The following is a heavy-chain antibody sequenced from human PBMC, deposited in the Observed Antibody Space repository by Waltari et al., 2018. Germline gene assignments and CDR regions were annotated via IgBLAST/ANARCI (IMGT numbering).Heavy chain of an antibody. V-gene: IGHV1-69*13. D-gene: IGHD3-3*01. CDR1: GGTFSSYA. J-gene: IGHJ4*02. CDR3: ARAGGYYEFGSGSDY. CDR2: SILIFGTT. Sequence: QVQLVQSGAAVKKPGSSVKVSCKASGGTFSSYAISWVRQAPGQGRQGMGRSILIFGTTNYTKKCRGRVRMTAKKTTGTANVALSRRRSEETAVYYGARAGGYYEFGSGSDYWGQGTLVTGSS.